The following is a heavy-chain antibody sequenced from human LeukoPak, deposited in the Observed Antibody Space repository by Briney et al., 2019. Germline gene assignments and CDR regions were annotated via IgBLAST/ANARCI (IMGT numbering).Heavy chain of an antibody. CDR2: IYNTGAT. CDR1: GFTVSNNY. V-gene: IGHV3-53*01. D-gene: IGHD3-22*01. Sequence: GGSLRLSCAASGFTVSNNYMSWVRQAPGKGLEWVSFIYNTGATYYADSVKGRFTISRDNSKNTLYLQMNSLRAEDTAVYYCAKDFEPFKYYYDSSGYPAFDYWGQGTLVTVSS. J-gene: IGHJ4*02. CDR3: AKDFEPFKYYYDSSGYPAFDY.